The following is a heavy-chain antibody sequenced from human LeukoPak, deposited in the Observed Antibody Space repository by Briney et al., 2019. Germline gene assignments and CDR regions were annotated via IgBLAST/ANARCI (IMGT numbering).Heavy chain of an antibody. CDR2: IYYSGST. CDR3: AKVPAGNAVAGNQRETDY. J-gene: IGHJ4*02. D-gene: IGHD6-13*01. Sequence: SETLSLTCTVSGGSISSYYWSWIRQPPGKGLEWIGYIYYSGSTNYNPSLKSRVTISVDTSKNQFSLKLSSVTAADTAVYYCAKVPAGNAVAGNQRETDYWGQGTLVTVSS. V-gene: IGHV4-59*01. CDR1: GGSISSYY.